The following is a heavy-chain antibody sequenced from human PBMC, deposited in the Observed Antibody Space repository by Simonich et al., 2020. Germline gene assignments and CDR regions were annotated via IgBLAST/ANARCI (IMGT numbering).Heavy chain of an antibody. CDR1: GYTFTGYY. Sequence: QVQLVQSGAEVKKPGASVKVSCKASGYTFTGYYMHWVRQAPGQGLEWRGWLNPNSGGTNYAQKVQGRVTMTRDTSISTAYMELSRLRSDDTAVYYCARGPRWTGDDAFDIWGQGTMVTVSS. CDR3: ARGPRWTGDDAFDI. V-gene: IGHV1-2*02. D-gene: IGHD7-27*01. CDR2: LNPNSGGT. J-gene: IGHJ3*02.